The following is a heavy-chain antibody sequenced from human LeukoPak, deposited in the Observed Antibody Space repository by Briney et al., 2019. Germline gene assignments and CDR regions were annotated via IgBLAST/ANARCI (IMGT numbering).Heavy chain of an antibody. CDR3: ARVARCTSCFDVDY. CDR1: GDPISSSDRN. Sequence: SETLSLTCTVSGDPISSSDRNWAWIRQPPGKGLEWIASLYYGGNTYYNPSLNGRLTMNVDTSKNQFSLTLSSVTAADTAVYYCARVARCTSCFDVDYWGQGALVTVSS. CDR2: LYYGGNT. D-gene: IGHD2-2*01. J-gene: IGHJ4*02. V-gene: IGHV4-39*02.